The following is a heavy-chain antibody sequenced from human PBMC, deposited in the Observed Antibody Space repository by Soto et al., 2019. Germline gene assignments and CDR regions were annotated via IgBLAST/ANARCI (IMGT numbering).Heavy chain of an antibody. CDR2: ISYDGSNK. Sequence: QVQLVESGGGVVQPGRSLRLSCAASGFTFSSYGMHWVRQAPGKGLEWVAVISYDGSNKYYADSVKGRFTISRDNSKNPLYPQMNSLRAEDTAVYYCAKDLAPYSGSYYGMDVWGQGTTVTVSS. J-gene: IGHJ6*02. CDR3: AKDLAPYSGSYYGMDV. V-gene: IGHV3-30*18. CDR1: GFTFSSYG. D-gene: IGHD1-26*01.